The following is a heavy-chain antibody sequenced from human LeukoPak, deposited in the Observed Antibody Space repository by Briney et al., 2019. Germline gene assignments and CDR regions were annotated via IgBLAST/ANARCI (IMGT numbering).Heavy chain of an antibody. CDR2: MNPNSGNT. D-gene: IGHD3-22*01. V-gene: IGHV1-8*01. CDR3: AREMNSSGYAI. J-gene: IGHJ4*02. CDR1: GYTFTSYD. Sequence: GASVKVSCKASGYTFTSYDINWVRQATGQGLEWMGWMNPNSGNTGYAQKFQGRVTITADKSTSTAYMELSSLRSEDTAVYYCAREMNSSGYAIWGQGTLVTVSS.